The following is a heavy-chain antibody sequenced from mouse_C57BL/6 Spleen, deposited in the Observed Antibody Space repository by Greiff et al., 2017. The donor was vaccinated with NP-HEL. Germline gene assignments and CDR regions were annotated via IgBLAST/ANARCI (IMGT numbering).Heavy chain of an antibody. CDR3: ARSYGSSARFAY. CDR2: IRNKANGYTT. Sequence: EVKLMESGGGLVQPGGSLSLSCAASGFTFTDYYMSWVRQPPGKALEWLGFIRNKANGYTTEYSASVKGRFTISRDNSQSILYLQMNALRAEDSATYYCARSYGSSARFAYWGQGTLVTVSA. J-gene: IGHJ3*01. CDR1: GFTFTDYY. D-gene: IGHD1-1*01. V-gene: IGHV7-3*01.